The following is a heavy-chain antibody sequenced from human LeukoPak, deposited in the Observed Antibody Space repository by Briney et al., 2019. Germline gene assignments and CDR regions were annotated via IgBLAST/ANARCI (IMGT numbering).Heavy chain of an antibody. CDR1: GSTFSSSW. Sequence: PGGSLRLSCAASGSTFSSSWMTWVRQAPGKGLEWVASIREDGSEKTSVDSVEGRFTISRDNAKNSLYLQMDRMRAEDTAVYYCARGPTNGQAFDYWGQGTLVSVSS. D-gene: IGHD2-8*01. CDR3: ARGPTNGQAFDY. V-gene: IGHV3-7*01. J-gene: IGHJ4*02. CDR2: IREDGSEK.